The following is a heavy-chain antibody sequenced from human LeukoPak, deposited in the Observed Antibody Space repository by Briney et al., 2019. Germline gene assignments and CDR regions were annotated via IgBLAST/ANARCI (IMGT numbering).Heavy chain of an antibody. J-gene: IGHJ4*02. Sequence: ASVKVSCKASGYTFSEFEIHWVRQATGQGLEWMGWIHPDSGNTAYAQKFQGRLTMTRETSTTTAYMELSSLRSEDTAVYYCARLRYSGLDYWGQGSLVSVS. V-gene: IGHV1-8*01. CDR3: ARLRYSGLDY. D-gene: IGHD1-26*01. CDR1: GYTFSEFE. CDR2: IHPDSGNT.